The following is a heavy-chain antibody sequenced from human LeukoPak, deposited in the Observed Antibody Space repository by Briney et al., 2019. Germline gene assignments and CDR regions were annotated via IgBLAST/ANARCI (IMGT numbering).Heavy chain of an antibody. V-gene: IGHV4-59*01. CDR1: GGSISLYY. CDR3: ARGRGSLTY. D-gene: IGHD3-10*01. Sequence: RSETLSLTCTVSGGSISLYYWSWIRQPPGKGLEWIGYFYDTRSPKYNPSLERRVTISVDMSRNQFSLTLTSLTAADTAVYYCARGRGSLTYWGQGTLATVSS. CDR2: FYDTRSP. J-gene: IGHJ4*02.